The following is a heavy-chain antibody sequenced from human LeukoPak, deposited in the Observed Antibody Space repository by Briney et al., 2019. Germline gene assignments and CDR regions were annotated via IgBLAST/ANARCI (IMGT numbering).Heavy chain of an antibody. CDR2: ISGSGGST. Sequence: GGPLRLSCAASGFTFSSYAMSWVRQAPGKGLEWVSAISGSGGSTYYADSVKGRFTISRDNSKNTLYLQMNSLRAEDTAVYYCAKVEYCSGGSCYFFDYWGQGTLVTVSS. D-gene: IGHD2-15*01. J-gene: IGHJ4*02. CDR1: GFTFSSYA. V-gene: IGHV3-23*01. CDR3: AKVEYCSGGSCYFFDY.